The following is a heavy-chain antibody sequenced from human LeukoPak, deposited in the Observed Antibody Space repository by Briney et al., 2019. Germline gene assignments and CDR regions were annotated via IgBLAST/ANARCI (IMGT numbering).Heavy chain of an antibody. Sequence: GASVKVSCKGSGYTFTSYDINWVRQATGQGLEWMGWMNPNSGNTGYAQKFQGRVTMTRNTSISTAYMELSSLRSEDTAVYYCASAITMVRPDFVSAFDIWGQGTMVTVSS. CDR3: ASAITMVRPDFVSAFDI. CDR1: GYTFTSYD. D-gene: IGHD3-10*01. CDR2: MNPNSGNT. V-gene: IGHV1-8*01. J-gene: IGHJ3*02.